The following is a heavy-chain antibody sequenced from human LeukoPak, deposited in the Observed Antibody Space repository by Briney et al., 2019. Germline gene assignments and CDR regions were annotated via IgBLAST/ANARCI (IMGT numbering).Heavy chain of an antibody. CDR2: IKSKSEGGTT. Sequence: GGSLRLSCAASGFTFSNVWMSWFRQAPGKGLEWVGRIKSKSEGGTTDYAAPVQGRFTISRDDSKNTLSLQMNSLEIEDTAVYYCATFEPGSRAKGFDRWGQGNLVIVSS. J-gene: IGHJ5*02. V-gene: IGHV3-15*01. D-gene: IGHD3-10*01. CDR1: GFTFSNVW. CDR3: ATFEPGSRAKGFDR.